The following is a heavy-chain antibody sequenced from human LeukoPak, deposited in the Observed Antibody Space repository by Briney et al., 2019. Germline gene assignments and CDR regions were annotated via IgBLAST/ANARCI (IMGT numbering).Heavy chain of an antibody. CDR3: ARAPGYCSGGSCYLDY. CDR2: IRNDGSNK. V-gene: IGHV3-30*02. Sequence: GGSLRLSCVASGFTFSTYGMHWVRQAPGKGLEWLAFIRNDGSNKYYADSVKGRFTISRDNAKNSLYLQMNSLRAEDTAVYYCARAPGYCSGGSCYLDYWGQGTLVTVSS. J-gene: IGHJ4*02. CDR1: GFTFSTYG. D-gene: IGHD2-15*01.